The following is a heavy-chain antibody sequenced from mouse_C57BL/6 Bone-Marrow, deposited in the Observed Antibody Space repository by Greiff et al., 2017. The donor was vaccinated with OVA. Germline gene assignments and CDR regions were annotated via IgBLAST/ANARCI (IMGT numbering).Heavy chain of an antibody. D-gene: IGHD2-3*01. J-gene: IGHJ4*01. CDR1: GFTFSDYG. V-gene: IGHV5-17*01. CDR3: ARRDGYYIAMDY. CDR2: ISSGSSTF. Sequence: EVKVVESGGGLVKPGGSLKLSCAASGFTFSDYGMHWVRQAPEKGLEWVAYISSGSSTFYYADTVKGRFTISRDNAKNTLFLQMTSLRSEDTAMYYCARRDGYYIAMDYWGQGTSVTVSS.